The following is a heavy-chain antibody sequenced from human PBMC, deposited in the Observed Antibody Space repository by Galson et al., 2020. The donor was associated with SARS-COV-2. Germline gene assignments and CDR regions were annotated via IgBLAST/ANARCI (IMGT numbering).Heavy chain of an antibody. J-gene: IGHJ6*03. Sequence: SQTLSLTCTVSGGYISSSSYYWGWIRQPPGKGLEWIGSIYYRGSTYYNPSLKSRVTISVDTSKNQFSLKLSSVTAADTAVYYCASLQLWLHYYYYYMDVWGKGTTVTVSS. CDR2: IYYRGST. CDR3: ASLQLWLHYYYYYMDV. D-gene: IGHD5-18*01. CDR1: GGYISSSSYY. V-gene: IGHV4-39*07.